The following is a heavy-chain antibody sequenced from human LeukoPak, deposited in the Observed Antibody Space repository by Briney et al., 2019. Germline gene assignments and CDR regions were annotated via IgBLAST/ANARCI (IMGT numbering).Heavy chain of an antibody. J-gene: IGHJ6*03. CDR2: IYTSGST. CDR3: ARGDTNYGSGSFFGYYSYYMDV. Sequence: PSETLSLTCTVSGDSINNYYWSWIRQPAGKGLEWIGRIYTSGSTNYNPSLKSRVTMSVDTSKNQFSLKLNSVTAADTAVYYCARGDTNYGSGSFFGYYSYYMDVWGKGTTVTVSS. CDR1: GDSINNYY. D-gene: IGHD3-10*01. V-gene: IGHV4-4*07.